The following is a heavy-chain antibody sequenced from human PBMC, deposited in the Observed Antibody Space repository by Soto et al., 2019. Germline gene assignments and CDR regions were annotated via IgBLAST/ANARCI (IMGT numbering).Heavy chain of an antibody. CDR1: GGSISSYY. CDR3: ARGSAASYDYYGMDV. CDR2: INYSGST. V-gene: IGHV4-59*01. Sequence: XXTLSLPCTVSGGSISSYYWRWILQPPGKGLEWIGYINYSGSTNYNPSLKSRVTISVDTSKNQFSLKLSSLTAADTAVYYCARGSAASYDYYGMDVWGQGTTVTVSS. J-gene: IGHJ6*02. D-gene: IGHD2-2*01.